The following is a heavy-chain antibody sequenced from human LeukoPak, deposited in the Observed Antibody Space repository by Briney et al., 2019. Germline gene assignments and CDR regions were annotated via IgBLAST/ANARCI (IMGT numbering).Heavy chain of an antibody. CDR2: ISDSGGST. CDR3: AKATYDFWSSYDY. Sequence: PGGSQRLSCAASGVTFSSYAMSWVRQAPGKGLEWVAAISDSGGSTYYADSVKGRFTISRDNSKNTLYLQMNSLRAEDTAVYFCAKATYDFWSSYDYWGQGTLVTVSS. V-gene: IGHV3-23*01. J-gene: IGHJ4*02. D-gene: IGHD3-3*01. CDR1: GVTFSSYA.